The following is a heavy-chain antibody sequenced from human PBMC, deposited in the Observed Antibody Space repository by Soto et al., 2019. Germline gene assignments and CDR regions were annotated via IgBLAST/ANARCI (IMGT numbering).Heavy chain of an antibody. Sequence: EVQLLESGGGLVQPGESLRLSCVASGFTFNNFAMSWVRQAEGRGLEWVSAITGNSDNTYYAEAVKGRFTISRDNSKNSLFLQMDSRRADDTAVYYWVKREGFSLRPEHTFDYWGPGTLVTVSS. CDR2: ITGNSDNT. J-gene: IGHJ4*02. V-gene: IGHV3-23*01. CDR1: GFTFNNFA. CDR3: VKREGFSLRPEHTFDY.